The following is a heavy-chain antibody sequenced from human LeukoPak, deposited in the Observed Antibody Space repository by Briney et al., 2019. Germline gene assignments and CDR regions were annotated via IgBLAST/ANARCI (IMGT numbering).Heavy chain of an antibody. CDR3: ATQAGYCSGGSCYGGRIDP. J-gene: IGHJ5*02. CDR2: IYFSGST. D-gene: IGHD2-15*01. Sequence: SETLSLICTVSGDSIRISPYYWGWIRQPPGKGLEWIGTIYFSGSTYYNPSLRSRLTISVHTSKNHFSLNLNSVTPADTAMYYCATQAGYCSGGSCYGGRIDPWGQGTLVTVSS. CDR1: GDSIRISPYY. V-gene: IGHV4-39*02.